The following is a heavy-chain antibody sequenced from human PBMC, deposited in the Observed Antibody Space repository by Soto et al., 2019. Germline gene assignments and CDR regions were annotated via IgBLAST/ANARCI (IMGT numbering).Heavy chain of an antibody. V-gene: IGHV3-21*01. CDR2: ISSSSSYI. J-gene: IGHJ4*02. D-gene: IGHD2-15*01. Sequence: EAQLVESGGGLVKPGGSLRLSCAASGFTFSSYSMNWVRQAPGKGLEWVSSISSSSSYIYYADSVKGRFTISRDNAKNSLYLQMNSLRAEDTAVYYCARDWGYCSGGSCYSSFDYWGQGTLVTVSS. CDR1: GFTFSSYS. CDR3: ARDWGYCSGGSCYSSFDY.